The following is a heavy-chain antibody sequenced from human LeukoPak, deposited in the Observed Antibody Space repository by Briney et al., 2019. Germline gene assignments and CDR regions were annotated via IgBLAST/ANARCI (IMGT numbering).Heavy chain of an antibody. CDR2: IYTSGST. J-gene: IGHJ4*02. CDR3: ARGIGRAVAAHFDY. V-gene: IGHV4-61*02. Sequence: TLSLTCTVSGGSISSGSYYWSWIRQPAGKGLEWIGRIYTSGSTNYNPSLKSRVTMSVDTSKNQFSLKLSSVTAADTAVYYCARGIGRAVAAHFDYWGQGTLVTVSS. D-gene: IGHD6-19*01. CDR1: GGSISSGSYY.